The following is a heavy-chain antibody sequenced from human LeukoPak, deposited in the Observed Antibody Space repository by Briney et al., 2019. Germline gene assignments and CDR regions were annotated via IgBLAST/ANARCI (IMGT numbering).Heavy chain of an antibody. CDR1: GFTFSSYS. CDR2: ISSSSSTI. J-gene: IGHJ6*02. V-gene: IGHV3-48*04. Sequence: GGSLRFSCAASGFTFSSYSMNWVRQAPGKGLEWVSYISSSSSTIYYADSVKGRFTISRDNAKNSLYLQMNSLRAEDTAVYYCARSVLLWSGDLFPPTYDYGMAVWGQGTPVPVPS. CDR3: ARSVLLWSGDLFPPTYDYGMAV. D-gene: IGHD3-10*01.